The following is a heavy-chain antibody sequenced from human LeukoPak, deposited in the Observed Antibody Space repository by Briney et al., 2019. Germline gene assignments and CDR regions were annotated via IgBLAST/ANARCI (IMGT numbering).Heavy chain of an antibody. Sequence: GGSLRLSCAASGFTFSNYAMSWVRQAPGEGLVWVSRINSDDSIINYADSVKGRFTISRDNSKNTLYLQMNSLRAEDTAVYYCAKRADYYDSSGYFDYWGQGTLVTVSS. J-gene: IGHJ4*02. CDR3: AKRADYYDSSGYFDY. D-gene: IGHD3-22*01. CDR1: GFTFSNYA. V-gene: IGHV3-23*01. CDR2: INSDDSII.